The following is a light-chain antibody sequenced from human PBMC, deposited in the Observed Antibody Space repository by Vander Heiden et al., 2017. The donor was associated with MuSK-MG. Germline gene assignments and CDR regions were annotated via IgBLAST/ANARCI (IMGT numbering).Light chain of an antibody. CDR1: QSISYY. CDR2: DAS. CDR3: QQRGSWPPWT. V-gene: IGKV3-11*01. J-gene: IGKJ1*01. Sequence: EIVLTQSPATLSLSPGERATLSCRASQSISYYLAWYQQKPGQAPRLLIYDASNSATGIPARFSGSGSGTDFTLTINSLEPEDFAVYYCQQRGSWPPWTFGQGTRVEI.